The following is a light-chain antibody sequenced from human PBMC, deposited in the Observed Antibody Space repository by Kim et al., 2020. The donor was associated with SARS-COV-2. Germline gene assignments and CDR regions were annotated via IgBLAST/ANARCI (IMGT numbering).Light chain of an antibody. J-gene: IGKJ4*01. CDR3: QQYHNWPPLT. Sequence: EIVLTQSPASLSVSPGESVTLSCRASQSVSSYLAWYQQKPGQAPRLLIYAASARVTGLPTRFSGSGSETEFTLTITYLQSEDFAVYYCQQYHNWPPLTFGGGTKVEI. CDR1: QSVSSY. V-gene: IGKV3-15*01. CDR2: AAS.